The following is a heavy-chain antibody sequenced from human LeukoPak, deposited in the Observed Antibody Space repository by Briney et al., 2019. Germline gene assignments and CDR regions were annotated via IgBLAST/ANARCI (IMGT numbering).Heavy chain of an antibody. V-gene: IGHV4-34*01. CDR3: ARGVGACSGGSCYSGGNWFDP. J-gene: IGHJ5*02. CDR2: INHSGSI. Sequence: PSETLSLTCAVYGGSFSGYYWSWIRQPPGKGLEWIGEINHSGSINYNPSLKSRVTISVDTSKNQFSLKLSSVTAADTAVYYCARGVGACSGGSCYSGGNWFDPWGQGTLVTVSS. D-gene: IGHD2-15*01. CDR1: GGSFSGYY.